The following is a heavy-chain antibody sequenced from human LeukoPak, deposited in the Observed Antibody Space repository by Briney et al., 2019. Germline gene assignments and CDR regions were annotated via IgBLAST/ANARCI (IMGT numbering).Heavy chain of an antibody. CDR3: ARVYSSSWYSGYLYMDV. CDR1: GFTFDDYA. D-gene: IGHD6-13*01. J-gene: IGHJ6*03. V-gene: IGHV3-21*01. Sequence: PGGSLRLSCAASGFTFDDYAMHWVRQVPGKGLEWVSSISYRSSDIEYADSVKGRFTISRDNAKQSLYLQMSRLRAEDTAVYYCARVYSSSWYSGYLYMDVWGKGTTVTVSS. CDR2: ISYRSSDI.